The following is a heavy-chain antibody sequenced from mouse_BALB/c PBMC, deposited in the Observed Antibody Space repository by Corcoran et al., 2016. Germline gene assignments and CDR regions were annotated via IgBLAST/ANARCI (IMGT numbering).Heavy chain of an antibody. V-gene: IGHV9-3-1*01. CDR3: ASEPYAMDY. Sequence: QSQLVQSGPELKKPGETVKIACKASGYTFTTNGMNWAKQAPGKGLKWMGWINTYTGESTYADDFKGRFAFSLETSASTAYLQIKNLKNEDTATYFSASEPYAMDYWGQGTSVTVSS. CDR1: GYTFTTNG. J-gene: IGHJ4*01. CDR2: INTYTGES.